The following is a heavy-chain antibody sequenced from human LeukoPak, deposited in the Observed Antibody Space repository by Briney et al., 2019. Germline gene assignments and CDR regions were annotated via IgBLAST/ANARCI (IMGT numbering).Heavy chain of an antibody. CDR2: ISSSGSTK. Sequence: GSLRLSCAVSGFTFSSYSMNWVRQAPGKGLEWVSYISSSGSTKYYADSVKGRFTISRDNAKNSLYLQMNSLRGEDTAVYYCASGAAVGTSRFDFWGQGTLVTVPS. J-gene: IGHJ4*02. D-gene: IGHD6-13*01. V-gene: IGHV3-48*01. CDR3: ASGAAVGTSRFDF. CDR1: GFTFSSYS.